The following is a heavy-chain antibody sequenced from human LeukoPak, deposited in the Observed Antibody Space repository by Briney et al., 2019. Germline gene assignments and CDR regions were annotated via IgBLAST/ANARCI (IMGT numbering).Heavy chain of an antibody. D-gene: IGHD3-22*01. CDR3: AKSYGVIRNAFDI. J-gene: IGHJ3*02. CDR2: IRGSGDST. V-gene: IGHV3-23*01. CDR1: GLSFSSFD. Sequence: GGSLRLSCAASGLSFSSFDMSWVRQAPGKGLEWVSGIRGSGDSTYYADSVKGRFTISRDNSKNTLYLQMNNLRAEDTALYYCAKSYGVIRNAFDIWGQGTMVTVSS.